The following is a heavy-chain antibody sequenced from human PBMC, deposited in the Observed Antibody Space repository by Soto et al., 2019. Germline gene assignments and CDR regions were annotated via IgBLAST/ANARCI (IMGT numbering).Heavy chain of an antibody. J-gene: IGHJ1*01. CDR2: MRYSGNT. D-gene: IGHD4-17*01. V-gene: IGHV4-59*01. CDR1: GGSINNSY. CDR3: ARSHDRGDHGEDFQH. Sequence: QVQLQESGPGLVKPSETLSLTCTVSGGSINNSYWSWIRQPPGKGLEWIGSMRYSGNTDYNPSLKSRVTFTVDTSKNQFSLNLNSATAADTAMYYCARSHDRGDHGEDFQHWGQGTLVTVSS.